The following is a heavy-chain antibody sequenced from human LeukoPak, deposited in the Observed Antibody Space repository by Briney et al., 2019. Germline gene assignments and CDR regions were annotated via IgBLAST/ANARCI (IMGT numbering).Heavy chain of an antibody. CDR1: GGSFSGYY. Sequence: SETLSLTCAVYGGSFSGYYWSWIRQPPGKGLEWIGEINHSGSTNYNPSFKSRVTISVDTSKNQFSLKLSSVTAADTAVYYCARGLMYYDILTGYTSADAFDIWGQGTMVTVSS. CDR2: INHSGST. D-gene: IGHD3-9*01. CDR3: ARGLMYYDILTGYTSADAFDI. J-gene: IGHJ3*02. V-gene: IGHV4-34*01.